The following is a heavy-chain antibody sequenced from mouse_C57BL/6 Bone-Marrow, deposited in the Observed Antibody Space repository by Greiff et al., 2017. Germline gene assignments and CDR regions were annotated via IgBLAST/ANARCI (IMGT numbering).Heavy chain of an antibody. CDR2: IRLKSDNYAT. CDR1: GFTFSNYW. V-gene: IGHV6-3*01. CDR3: TDSYYSNYGYFDY. D-gene: IGHD2-5*01. J-gene: IGHJ2*01. Sequence: EVQLQQSGGGLVQPGGSMKLSCVASGFTFSNYWMNWVRQSPEKGLEWVAQIRLKSDNYATHYAESVKGRFTISRDDSKSSVYLQMNNLRAEDTGIYYCTDSYYSNYGYFDYWGQGTTLTVSS.